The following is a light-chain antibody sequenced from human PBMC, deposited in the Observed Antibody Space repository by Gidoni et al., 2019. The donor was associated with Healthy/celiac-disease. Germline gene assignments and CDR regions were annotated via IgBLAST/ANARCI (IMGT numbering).Light chain of an antibody. J-gene: IGKJ2*04. CDR1: QDISNY. Sequence: DFQMTQSPSSLSASVGDRVTITCQASQDISNYLNWYQQKPGKAPKLLIYDASNLETGVPSRFSGSGSGTDFTFTISSLQPEDIATYYCQQYDNRSCSFGQGTKLEIK. V-gene: IGKV1-33*01. CDR3: QQYDNRSCS. CDR2: DAS.